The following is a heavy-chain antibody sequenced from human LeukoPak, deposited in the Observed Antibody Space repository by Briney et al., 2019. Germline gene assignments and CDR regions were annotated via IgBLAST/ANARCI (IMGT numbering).Heavy chain of an antibody. V-gene: IGHV3-33*01. D-gene: IGHD4-17*01. Sequence: PGRSLRLSCAASGFTFSSYGMHWVRQAPGKGLEWVAVIWYDGSNKYYADSVKGRFTISRDNSKNTLYLQMNSLRAEDTAVYYCARDGRRHDYGDYSGYCDYWGQGTLDTVSS. CDR2: IWYDGSNK. J-gene: IGHJ4*02. CDR1: GFTFSSYG. CDR3: ARDGRRHDYGDYSGYCDY.